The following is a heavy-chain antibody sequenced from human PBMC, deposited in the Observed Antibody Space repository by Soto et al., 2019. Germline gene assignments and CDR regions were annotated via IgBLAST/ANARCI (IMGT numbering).Heavy chain of an antibody. CDR2: INAGNGNT. CDR3: ARDVGGMDV. J-gene: IGHJ6*02. Sequence: QVQLVQPGAEVKKPGASWKVSGKASGYPFTSYVMHWVRQAPGQRLEWMGGINAGNGNTKYSQKFQGRVTITRDTSASTAYMELSSLRSEDTAVYYCARDVGGMDVWGQGTTVTVSS. D-gene: IGHD2-15*01. V-gene: IGHV1-3*01. CDR1: GYPFTSYV.